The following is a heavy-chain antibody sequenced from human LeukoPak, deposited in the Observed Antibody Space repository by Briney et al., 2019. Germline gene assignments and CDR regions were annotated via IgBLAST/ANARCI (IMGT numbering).Heavy chain of an antibody. CDR3: ARWFSDDFWSAIYYFDY. CDR2: IYHSGST. V-gene: IGHV4-59*01. D-gene: IGHD3-3*01. J-gene: IGHJ4*02. CDR1: GGSISSYY. Sequence: PSETLSLTCTVSGGSISSYYWSWIRQPPGKGLEWIGYIYHSGSTNYNPSLKSRVTIPVDTSKNQFSLKLSSVTAADTAVYYCARWFSDDFWSAIYYFDYWGQGTLVTVSS.